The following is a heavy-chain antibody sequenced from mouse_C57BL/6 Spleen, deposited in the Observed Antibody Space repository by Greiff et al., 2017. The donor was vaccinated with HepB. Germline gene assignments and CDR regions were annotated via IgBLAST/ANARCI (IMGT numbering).Heavy chain of an antibody. V-gene: IGHV1-4*01. D-gene: IGHD1-1*01. CDR3: ARRDYGSTYYAMDY. CDR2: INPSSGYT. CDR1: GYTFTSYT. J-gene: IGHJ4*01. Sequence: VKLQESGAELARPGASVKMSCKASGYTFTSYTMHWVKQRPGQGLEWIGYINPSSGYTKYNQKFKDKATLTADKSSSTAYMQLSSLTSEDSAVYYCARRDYGSTYYAMDYWGQGTSVTVSS.